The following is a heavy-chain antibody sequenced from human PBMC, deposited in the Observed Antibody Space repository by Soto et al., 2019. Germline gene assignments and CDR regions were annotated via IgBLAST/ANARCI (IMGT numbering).Heavy chain of an antibody. CDR2: IYHSGST. D-gene: IGHD3-16*01. CDR3: ARDGAAVRDPHGMDV. CDR1: GVSISSYY. V-gene: IGHV4-59*01. J-gene: IGHJ6*02. Sequence: SEALSLTCTVSGVSISSYYWSWIRQPPGKGLEWIGYIYHSGSTIYNPSLKSRVTISVDMSKNQFSLKLSSVTAADTAVYYCARDGAAVRDPHGMDVWGQGTTVTVS.